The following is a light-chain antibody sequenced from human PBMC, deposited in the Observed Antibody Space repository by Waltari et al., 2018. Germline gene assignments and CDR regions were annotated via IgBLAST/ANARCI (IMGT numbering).Light chain of an antibody. CDR2: WAS. J-gene: IGKJ1*01. Sequence: DIVMTQSPDSLAVSLGERATVNCKSSQSVLYSSTNKNYLAWYQQKPGQPPKLLISWASTRESGIPDRFSGSGSGTDFTLTISSLQAEDVAVYYCQQYYRSRWTFGQGTKVEIK. CDR3: QQYYRSRWT. V-gene: IGKV4-1*01. CDR1: QSVLYSSTNKNY.